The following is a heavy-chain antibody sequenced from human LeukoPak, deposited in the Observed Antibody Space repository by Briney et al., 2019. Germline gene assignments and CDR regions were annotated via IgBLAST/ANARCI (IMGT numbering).Heavy chain of an antibody. D-gene: IGHD3/OR15-3a*01. V-gene: IGHV1-18*01. J-gene: IGHJ4*02. CDR3: VRDLGDDASMIFFDF. CDR1: VYTFTSFG. CDR2: ISAYNGKT. Sequence: ASVKVSRKASVYTFTSFGVSWVRQAPGQGVEWVGWISAYNGKTRSAQKFQGRVTMTMDISMSTAYMELRSLRSDDTAVFYCVRDLGDDASMIFFDFWGQGTLVTVSS.